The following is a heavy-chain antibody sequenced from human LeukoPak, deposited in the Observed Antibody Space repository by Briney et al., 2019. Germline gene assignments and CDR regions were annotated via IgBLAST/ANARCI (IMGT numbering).Heavy chain of an antibody. CDR3: AKERKLLPFDC. V-gene: IGHV3-30*18. CDR2: ISYDRSNK. J-gene: IGHJ4*02. Sequence: GRSLRLSWAASGFTFSSYGMHWVRQAPGKGLEWVAVISYDRSNKYYADSVKGRFTISRDNSKNTLYLQMDSLRPEDTAVYYCAKERKLLPFDCWGQGTPVTVSS. CDR1: GFTFSSYG. D-gene: IGHD4-23*01.